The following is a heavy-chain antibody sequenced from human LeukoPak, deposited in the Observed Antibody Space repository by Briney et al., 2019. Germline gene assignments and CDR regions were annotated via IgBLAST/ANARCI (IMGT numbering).Heavy chain of an antibody. D-gene: IGHD1-26*01. CDR3: VREDLGVDY. CDR1: GFTFSSYA. V-gene: IGHV3-23*01. J-gene: IGHJ4*02. CDR2: ISGSGGST. Sequence: GGSLRLSCAASGFTFSSYAMSWVRQAPGKGLEWVSAISGSGGSTYYADSVKGRFTISRDTSKNTLYLQMNSLRAEDTAMYYCVREDLGVDYWGQGTLVTVSS.